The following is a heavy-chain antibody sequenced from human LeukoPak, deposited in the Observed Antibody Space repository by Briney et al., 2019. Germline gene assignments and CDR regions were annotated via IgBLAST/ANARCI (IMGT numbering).Heavy chain of an antibody. CDR2: ISPDGSAR. J-gene: IGHJ4*02. Sequence: GGPLTLSCSASGFDFATYWINWVRQAPGKGLEWVANISPDGSARYVDAVRGRFTTSRDNAKNSLSMEMNSLRAEDTAVYYCAGWGGGVNHWGQGTLVTVPS. V-gene: IGHV3-7*01. CDR1: GFDFATYW. D-gene: IGHD3-16*01. CDR3: AGWGGGVNH.